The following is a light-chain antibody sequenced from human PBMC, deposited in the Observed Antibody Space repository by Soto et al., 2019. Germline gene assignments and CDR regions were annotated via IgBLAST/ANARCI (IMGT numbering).Light chain of an antibody. V-gene: IGKV4-1*01. CDR2: WAS. CDR1: QNILNSPDKRNY. CDR3: QEYYSATPIT. Sequence: DIVMTQSPDSLVVSLGERATINCRSSQNILNSPDKRNYLAWYQQKSGQPPKLLIYWASTRESGVPVRFSGSGCGTGFTPAISSLQAEDVAVYYCQEYYSATPITFGGGTKVEIK. J-gene: IGKJ4*01.